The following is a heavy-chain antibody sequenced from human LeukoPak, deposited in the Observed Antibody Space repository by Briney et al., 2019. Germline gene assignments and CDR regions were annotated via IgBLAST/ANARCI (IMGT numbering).Heavy chain of an antibody. Sequence: GGSLRLSCAASGFTFSSYWMSWVRQAPGKGLEWVANIKQDGSEKYYVDSVKGRFTISRDNAKNSLYLQMNSLRAEDTAVYYCASAPPYCSSTGCYDYWGQGTLVTVSS. J-gene: IGHJ4*02. CDR2: IKQDGSEK. CDR3: ASAPPYCSSTGCYDY. D-gene: IGHD2-2*01. CDR1: GFTFSSYW. V-gene: IGHV3-7*03.